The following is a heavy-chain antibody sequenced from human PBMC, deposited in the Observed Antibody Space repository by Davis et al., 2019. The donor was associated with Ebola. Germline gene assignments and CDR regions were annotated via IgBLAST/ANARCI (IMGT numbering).Heavy chain of an antibody. CDR2: ISGSSYYI. V-gene: IGHV3-21*01. J-gene: IGHJ4*02. D-gene: IGHD6-19*01. CDR3: ARDSAVAGTFDY. Sequence: GGSLRLSCAASGFTFSSYNMNWVRQAPGKGLEWVSSISGSSYYIYYAVSVMGRFTISRDNAENSLYLQMNSLRAEDTAVYYCARDSAVAGTFDYWGQGTLVTVSS. CDR1: GFTFSSYN.